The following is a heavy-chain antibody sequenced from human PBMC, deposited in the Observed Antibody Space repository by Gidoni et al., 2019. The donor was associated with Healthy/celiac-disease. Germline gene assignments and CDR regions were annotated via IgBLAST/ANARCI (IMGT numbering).Heavy chain of an antibody. CDR1: GFTFSSYS. Sequence: EVQLVESGGGLVKPGGSLRLSCAASGFTFSSYSMNWVRQAPGKGLEWVSSISSSSSYIYYADSVKCRFTISRDNAKNSLYLQMNSLRAEDTAVYYCARGFITAFDYWGQGTLVTVSS. CDR3: ARGFITAFDY. D-gene: IGHD3-22*01. J-gene: IGHJ4*02. CDR2: ISSSSSYI. V-gene: IGHV3-21*01.